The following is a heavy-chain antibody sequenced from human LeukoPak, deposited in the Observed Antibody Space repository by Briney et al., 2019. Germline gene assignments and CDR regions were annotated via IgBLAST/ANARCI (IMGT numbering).Heavy chain of an antibody. CDR3: ATPLDYYDRSDSHQGGD. Sequence: GGSLRLSCAASGFTFSRHWMTWVRQAPGKGLEWVANIKHDGSEKNYVDSVKGRFTISRDNAKNSLYLQMNSLRAEDTAVYYCATPLDYYDRSDSHQGGDWGQGTLVSVSS. CDR2: IKHDGSEK. J-gene: IGHJ4*02. V-gene: IGHV3-7*03. CDR1: GFTFSRHW. D-gene: IGHD3-22*01.